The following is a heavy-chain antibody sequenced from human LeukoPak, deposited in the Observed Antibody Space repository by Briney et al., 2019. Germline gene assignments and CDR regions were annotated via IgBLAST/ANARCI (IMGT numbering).Heavy chain of an antibody. CDR2: ISGSGGST. CDR1: GFTFSSYS. V-gene: IGHV3-23*01. J-gene: IGHJ4*02. CDR3: AKGVYILTGYPIDY. Sequence: GGSLRLSCAASGFTFSSYSMNWVRQAPGKGLEWVSAISGSGGSTYYADSVKGRFTISRDNSKNTLYLQMNSLRAEDTAVYYCAKGVYILTGYPIDYWGQGTLVTVSS. D-gene: IGHD3-9*01.